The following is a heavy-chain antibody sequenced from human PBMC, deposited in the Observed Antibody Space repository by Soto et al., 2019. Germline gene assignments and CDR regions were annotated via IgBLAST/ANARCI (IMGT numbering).Heavy chain of an antibody. CDR1: GFTLRNYW. CDR3: ARGDCVGGSCYSFAGSFYYYMDA. D-gene: IGHD2-15*01. CDR2: IKCDGCGS. J-gene: IGHJ6*03. Sequence: EVQLVESGGGLVQPGGSLRLSCAASGFTLRNYWMHWVHQAPGQGLEWVSRIKCDGCGSSYADSVKVRLTISRDNVKNTLYLLMDSLRAEDTAVYYCARGDCVGGSCYSFAGSFYYYMDAWGKGTTVTVFS. V-gene: IGHV3-74*02.